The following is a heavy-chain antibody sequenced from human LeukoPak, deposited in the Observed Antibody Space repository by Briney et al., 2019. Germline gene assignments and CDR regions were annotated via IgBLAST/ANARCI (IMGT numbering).Heavy chain of an antibody. CDR2: MNPSGGSR. D-gene: IGHD3-16*01. J-gene: IGHJ4*02. CDR1: GYTGTSYY. Sequence: ASVKVSCKGSGYTGTSYYMHWVRQAPGQGLEWMGIMNPSGGSRSYAQKFQGRVTMTRDTSTRTVYMALSSLRSEDTAVYYCARLRGSYIDYWGQGPLVTVSS. CDR3: ARLRGSYIDY. V-gene: IGHV1-46*01.